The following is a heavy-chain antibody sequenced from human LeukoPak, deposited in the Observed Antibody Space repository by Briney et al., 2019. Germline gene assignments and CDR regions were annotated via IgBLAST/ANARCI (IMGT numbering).Heavy chain of an antibody. D-gene: IGHD2-15*01. V-gene: IGHV3-30-3*01. CDR1: GFTFSSYA. CDR2: ISYDGSNK. Sequence: GGSLRLSCAASGFTFSSYAMHWVRQAPGKGLEWVAVISYDGSNKYYADSVKGRFTISRDNSKNTLYLQMNSLRAEDTAVYYCARDVDCSGGSCYSGFDYWGQGTLVTVSS. J-gene: IGHJ4*02. CDR3: ARDVDCSGGSCYSGFDY.